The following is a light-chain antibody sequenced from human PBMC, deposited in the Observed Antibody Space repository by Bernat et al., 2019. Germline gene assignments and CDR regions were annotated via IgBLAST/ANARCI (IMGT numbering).Light chain of an antibody. V-gene: IGLV2-14*03. J-gene: IGLJ1*01. CDR1: SSDFGGYTY. CDR2: DVS. Sequence: QSALTQPASVSGSPGQSITISCTGTSSDFGGYTYVSWYQQDPGKVPKLLISDVSDRPSGVANRFSGTKSGNTASLTSSGLQAEDEADYYCSSWTTSNVDVFGTGTKVTVL. CDR3: SSWTTSNVDV.